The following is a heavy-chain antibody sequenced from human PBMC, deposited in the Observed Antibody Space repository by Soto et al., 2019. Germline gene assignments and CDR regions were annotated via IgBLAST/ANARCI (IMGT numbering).Heavy chain of an antibody. V-gene: IGHV1-8*01. CDR1: GYTFSSFD. J-gene: IGHJ4*02. Sequence: GASVKVSCKASGYTFSSFDIIWVRQATGQGLEWMGWMDPKSGHTAFAQKFQGRVTMARNTSINTAYLELSRLTSDDTAVYFCARGSYYVILSASSARSSNADSWGQGTQVTVSS. CDR3: ARGSYYVILSASSARSSNADS. CDR2: MDPKSGHT. D-gene: IGHD3-9*01.